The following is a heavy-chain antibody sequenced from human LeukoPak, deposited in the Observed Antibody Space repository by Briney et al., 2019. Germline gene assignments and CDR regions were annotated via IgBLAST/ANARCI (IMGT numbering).Heavy chain of an antibody. CDR3: ARETHNWNDAIPTQGVEYWFDP. D-gene: IGHD1-1*01. CDR2: ISAYNGNT. V-gene: IGHV1-18*01. Sequence: ASVKVSCKASGYTFTSYGISWVRQAPGQGLEWMGWISAYNGNTNYAQKLQGRVTMTTDTSTSTAYMELRSLRSEDTAVYYCARETHNWNDAIPTQGVEYWFDPWGQGTLVTVSS. CDR1: GYTFTSYG. J-gene: IGHJ5*02.